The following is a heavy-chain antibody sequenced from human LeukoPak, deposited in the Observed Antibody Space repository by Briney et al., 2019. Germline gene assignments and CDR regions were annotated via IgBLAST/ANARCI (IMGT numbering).Heavy chain of an antibody. V-gene: IGHV3-33*01. J-gene: IGHJ4*02. D-gene: IGHD5-18*01. CDR2: MWADGIQK. Sequence: GRSLRLSRAASGFTFSNYGFHWVPQAAGKGVEWVGAMWADGIQKYYSDAVTGRFTVSRDNSQNMLFLQMNSLRVEDTAVYYCARDPSRYSGDYWGPGTLVIVSS. CDR1: GFTFSNYG. CDR3: ARDPSRYSGDY.